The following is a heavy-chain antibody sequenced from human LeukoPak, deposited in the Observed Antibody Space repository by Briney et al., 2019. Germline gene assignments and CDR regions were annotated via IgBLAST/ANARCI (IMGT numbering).Heavy chain of an antibody. Sequence: GGALRLSCAASGLTFDDYAMHWVRQAPGKGLEWVSGISWNSGSIGYADSVKGRFTISRDNAKNSLYLQMNSLRAEDTALYYCAKASPTASGFDYWGQGTLVTVSS. CDR3: AKASPTASGFDY. J-gene: IGHJ4*02. D-gene: IGHD3-10*01. CDR2: ISWNSGSI. V-gene: IGHV3-9*01. CDR1: GLTFDDYA.